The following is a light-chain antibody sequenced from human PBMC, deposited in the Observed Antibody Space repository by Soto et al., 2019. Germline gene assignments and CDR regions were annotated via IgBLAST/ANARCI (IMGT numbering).Light chain of an antibody. Sequence: QSVLTQPPSVSGAPGQRVSISCTGSSTNIGAGYGVHWYQQHPGKAPKLMIYEGSKRPSGVSNRFSGSKSGNTASLTISGLQAEDEADYYCCSYAGSSTSFYVFGTGTKVTVL. J-gene: IGLJ1*01. CDR1: STNIGAGYG. CDR3: CSYAGSSTSFYV. CDR2: EGS. V-gene: IGLV2-23*01.